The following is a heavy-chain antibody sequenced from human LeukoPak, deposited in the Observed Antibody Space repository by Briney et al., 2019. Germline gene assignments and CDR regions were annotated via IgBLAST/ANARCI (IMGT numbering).Heavy chain of an antibody. Sequence: GGSLRLSCAASGFTFSSYGMHWVRQAPGKGLEWVAVISYDGSNKYYADSVKGRFTISRDNSKNTLYLQMNSLRAEDTAVYYCAKDRRPRVYGSGSPTDYWGQGTLVTVSS. V-gene: IGHV3-30*18. CDR1: GFTFSSYG. D-gene: IGHD3-10*01. J-gene: IGHJ4*02. CDR3: AKDRRPRVYGSGSPTDY. CDR2: ISYDGSNK.